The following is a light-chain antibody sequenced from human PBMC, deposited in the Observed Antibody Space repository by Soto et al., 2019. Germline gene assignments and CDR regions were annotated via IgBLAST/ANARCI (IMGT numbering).Light chain of an antibody. Sequence: DVVVTQSPLSLSVTLGQLASISCRSSQSLVYSDGNTYLNWFQQRPGQSPRRLIYFVSNRDSGVPDRFSGSGSGTDFTLKISRVEAEDVGVYYCMQSIQWPWTFGQGTKVEIK. CDR3: MQSIQWPWT. J-gene: IGKJ1*01. CDR1: QSLVYSDGNTY. V-gene: IGKV2-30*01. CDR2: FVS.